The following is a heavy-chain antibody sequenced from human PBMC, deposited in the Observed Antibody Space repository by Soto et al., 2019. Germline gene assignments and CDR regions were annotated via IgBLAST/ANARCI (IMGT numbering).Heavy chain of an antibody. Sequence: PGESLKISCKGSGYSFTIYWISWVRQMPGKGLEWMGRIDPSDSYTNYSPSFQGHVTISADKSISTAYLQWSSLKASDTAMYYCATHTTINYYYGMDVWGQGTTVTVSS. V-gene: IGHV5-10-1*01. CDR2: IDPSDSYT. J-gene: IGHJ6*02. CDR3: ATHTTINYYYGMDV. D-gene: IGHD1-1*01. CDR1: GYSFTIYW.